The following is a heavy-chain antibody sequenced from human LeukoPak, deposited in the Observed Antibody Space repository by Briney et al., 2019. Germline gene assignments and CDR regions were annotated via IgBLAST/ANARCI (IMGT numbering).Heavy chain of an antibody. CDR2: ISKTGST. Sequence: SETLSLTCTVSGGSISNSYWNWIRQPPGKGLEWIGYISKTGSTNSNPSLKSRVTMSVDISKNQFSLKLSSVTAADTAVYYCARDRLVVTAILTYWYFDLWGRGTLVTVSP. V-gene: IGHV4-59*01. D-gene: IGHD2-21*02. CDR3: ARDRLVVTAILTYWYFDL. CDR1: GGSISNSY. J-gene: IGHJ2*01.